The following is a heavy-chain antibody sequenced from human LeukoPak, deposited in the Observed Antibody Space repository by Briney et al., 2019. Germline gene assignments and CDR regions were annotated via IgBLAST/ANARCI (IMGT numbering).Heavy chain of an antibody. CDR3: ARGGGSSYTPYYYYYGMDV. V-gene: IGHV4-61*01. Sequence: SETLSLTCIVSGGSISSGSCYWSWIRQPPGKGLEWIGYIYYSGSTNYYPSLKSRVTISVDTSKNQFSLKLSSVTAADTAVYYCARGGGSSYTPYYYYYGMDVWGQGTTVTVTS. CDR1: GGSISSGSCY. D-gene: IGHD3-16*02. CDR2: IYYSGST. J-gene: IGHJ6*02.